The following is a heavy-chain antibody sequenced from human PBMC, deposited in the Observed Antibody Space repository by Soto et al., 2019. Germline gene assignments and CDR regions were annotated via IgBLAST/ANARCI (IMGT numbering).Heavy chain of an antibody. CDR3: ARDRGGDFWSGKKGGMDV. CDR2: INPNSGGT. V-gene: IGHV1-2*04. Sequence: ASVKVSCKASGYTFTGCYIHWVRQAPGQGLEWMGWINPNSGGTNYAQKFQGWVTMTRDTSISTAYMELSRLRSDDTAVYYCARDRGGDFWSGKKGGMDVWGQGTTVTVSS. D-gene: IGHD3-3*01. CDR1: GYTFTGCY. J-gene: IGHJ6*02.